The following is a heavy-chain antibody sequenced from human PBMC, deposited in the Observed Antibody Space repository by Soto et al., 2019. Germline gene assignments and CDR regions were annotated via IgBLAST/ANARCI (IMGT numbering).Heavy chain of an antibody. CDR1: GYTFTSYG. D-gene: IGHD5-18*01. J-gene: IGHJ4*02. V-gene: IGHV1-18*04. Sequence: GGLVKVSCKASGYTFTSYGISWVRQAPGQGLEWMGWISAYNGNTNYAQKLQGRVTMTTDTSTSTAYMELRSLRSDDTAVYYCARRRNPGYSYGLNDYFDYWGQGTLVTVSS. CDR3: ARRRNPGYSYGLNDYFDY. CDR2: ISAYNGNT.